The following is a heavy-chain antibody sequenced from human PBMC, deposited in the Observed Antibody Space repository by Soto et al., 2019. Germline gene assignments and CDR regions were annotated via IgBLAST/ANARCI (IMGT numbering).Heavy chain of an antibody. CDR2: ISYDGSNK. CDR3: ARSELELPPYDL. J-gene: IGHJ2*01. D-gene: IGHD1-7*01. CDR1: GFTFSSYA. V-gene: IGHV3-30-3*01. Sequence: GGSLRLSCAASGFTFSSYAMHWVRQAPGKGLEWVAVISYDGSNKYYADSVKGRFTISRDNSKNTLYLQMNSLRAEDTAVYYCARSELELPPYDLWGRGTLVTVSS.